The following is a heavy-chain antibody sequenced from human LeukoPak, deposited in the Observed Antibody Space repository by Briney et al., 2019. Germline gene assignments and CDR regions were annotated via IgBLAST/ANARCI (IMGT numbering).Heavy chain of an antibody. D-gene: IGHD1-26*01. J-gene: IGHJ4*02. V-gene: IGHV3-30*03. CDR2: ISDDGSEK. CDR1: GFTLSRYG. Sequence: GRSLRLSCAAPGFTLSRYGMHWVRQAPGKGLEWLAVISDDGSEKYNADSVKGRFTISRDNSKNTLYLQMNSLRDEDTAVYYCASNMYSENYYLYPFWGQGTLVTVSS. CDR3: ASNMYSENYYLYPF.